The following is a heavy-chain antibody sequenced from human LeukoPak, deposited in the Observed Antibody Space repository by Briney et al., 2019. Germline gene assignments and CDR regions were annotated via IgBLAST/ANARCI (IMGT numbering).Heavy chain of an antibody. D-gene: IGHD2-15*01. CDR3: VKEMGYCSGGGCYRWIHA. Sequence: GGSLRLSCAASGFTFSSYSMSWVRQAPGKGLEWVSYISTGSSATYYAASVKGRFTISRDDARTSLSLQMNSLRAEDTAVYYCVKEMGYCSGGGCYRWIHAWGQGTLVTVSS. V-gene: IGHV3-48*01. J-gene: IGHJ5*01. CDR1: GFTFSSYS. CDR2: ISTGSSAT.